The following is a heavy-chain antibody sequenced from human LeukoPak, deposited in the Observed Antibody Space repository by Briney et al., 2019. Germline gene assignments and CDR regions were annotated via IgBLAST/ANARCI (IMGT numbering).Heavy chain of an antibody. J-gene: IGHJ4*02. CDR3: ARVRYCSGGSCYRKGYYFDY. V-gene: IGHV4-39*07. CDR2: IYYSGST. Sequence: PSETLSLTCTVSGGSISSSSYYWGWIRQPPGKGLEWIGSIYYSGSTYYNPSLKSRVTISVDTSKNQFSLKLSSVTAADTAVYYCARVRYCSGGSCYRKGYYFDYWGQGTLVTVSS. D-gene: IGHD2-15*01. CDR1: GGSISSSSYY.